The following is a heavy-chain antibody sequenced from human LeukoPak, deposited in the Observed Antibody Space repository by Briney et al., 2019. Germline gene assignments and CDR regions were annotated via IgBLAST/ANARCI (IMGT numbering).Heavy chain of an antibody. D-gene: IGHD3-10*01. CDR1: GYSISSGYY. CDR2: IYHSGST. J-gene: IGHJ4*02. V-gene: IGHV4-38-2*01. Sequence: PSETLSLTCAVSGYSISSGYYWGWIRQPPEKGLEWIGSIYHSGSTYYNPSLKSRVTISVDTSKNQFSLKLSSVTAADTAVYYCARRGVRGLPSDYWGQGTLVTVSS. CDR3: ARRGVRGLPSDY.